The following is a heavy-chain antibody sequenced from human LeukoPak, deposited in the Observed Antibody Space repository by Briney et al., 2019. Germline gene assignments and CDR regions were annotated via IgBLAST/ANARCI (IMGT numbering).Heavy chain of an antibody. V-gene: IGHV1-69*06. CDR1: GGTFSSYA. CDR2: IIPIFGTA. D-gene: IGHD2-2*01. J-gene: IGHJ5*02. Sequence: GASVKVSCKASGGTFSSYAISWVRQAPGQGLEWMGGIIPIFGTANYAQKFQGRVTITADKSTSTAYMELSSLRSEDTAVYYCARWVVPAAMKAESWFDPWGQGTLVTVSS. CDR3: ARWVVPAAMKAESWFDP.